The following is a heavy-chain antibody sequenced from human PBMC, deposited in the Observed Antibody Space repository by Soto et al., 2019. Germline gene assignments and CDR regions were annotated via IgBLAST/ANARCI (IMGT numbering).Heavy chain of an antibody. J-gene: IGHJ4*02. CDR1: GGSISSGGYS. V-gene: IGHV4-30-2*01. D-gene: IGHD3-22*01. CDR3: ARGGTMIVGTFDY. CDR2: IYHSGST. Sequence: TSETLSLTCAVSGGSISSGGYSWSWIRQPPGKGLEWIGYIYHSGSTYYNPSLKSRVTISVDRSKNQFSLKLSSVTAADTAVYYCARGGTMIVGTFDYWGQGTLVTVSS.